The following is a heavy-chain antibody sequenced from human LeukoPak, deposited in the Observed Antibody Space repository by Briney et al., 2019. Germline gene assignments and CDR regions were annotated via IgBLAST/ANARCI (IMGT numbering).Heavy chain of an antibody. Sequence: GRSLRLSCAASGFTFDDYAMHWVRQAPGKGLAGVSGISWNSGSIGYADSVRGRFTISRDNAKNSLYLQMNSLGGEDTALYYCAKGVVPAASLYYGLDVWGQGTTVTVSS. CDR3: AKGVVPAASLYYGLDV. CDR2: ISWNSGSI. V-gene: IGHV3-9*01. CDR1: GFTFDDYA. D-gene: IGHD2-2*01. J-gene: IGHJ6*02.